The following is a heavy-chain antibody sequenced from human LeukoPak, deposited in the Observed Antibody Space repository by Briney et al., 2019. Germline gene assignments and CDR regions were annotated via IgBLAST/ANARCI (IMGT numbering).Heavy chain of an antibody. Sequence: PSETLSLTCTVSGGSISDNYWSWIRQPPGKGLEWIGYIYYSGSTNYNPSLKSRVTISVDTSKKQFSLKLSSVTAADTAVYYCARLRPVAGYDAFDIWGHGTMVTVSS. CDR1: GGSISDNY. CDR2: IYYSGST. CDR3: ARLRPVAGYDAFDI. V-gene: IGHV4-59*01. D-gene: IGHD6-19*01. J-gene: IGHJ3*02.